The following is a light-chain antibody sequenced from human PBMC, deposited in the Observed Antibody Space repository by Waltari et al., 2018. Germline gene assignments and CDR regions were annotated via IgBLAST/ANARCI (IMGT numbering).Light chain of an antibody. J-gene: IGKJ2*01. Sequence: DIVMTQSPDSLPVSLGERATINCKSSQSVLYSSNNKNYLAWYQQKPGQPPKLLIYWASTRESGVPGRVSGSGSGTDFTLTISSLQAEDVAVYYCQQYYTNSYTFGQGTKLEIK. CDR1: QSVLYSSNNKNY. CDR3: QQYYTNSYT. CDR2: WAS. V-gene: IGKV4-1*01.